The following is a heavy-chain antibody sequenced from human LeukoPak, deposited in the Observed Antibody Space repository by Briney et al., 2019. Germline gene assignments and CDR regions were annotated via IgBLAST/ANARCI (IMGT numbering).Heavy chain of an antibody. CDR3: ARGDY. CDR1: GASINSAGYY. J-gene: IGHJ4*02. V-gene: IGHV4-31*03. Sequence: SETLSLTCTVSGASINSAGYYWSWIRQLPGKGLEWIGYISYTGSTYYNPSLKSRVVISRDTSKNQFSLKLSSVTAADTAIYYCARGDYWGQGTLVTVSS. CDR2: ISYTGST.